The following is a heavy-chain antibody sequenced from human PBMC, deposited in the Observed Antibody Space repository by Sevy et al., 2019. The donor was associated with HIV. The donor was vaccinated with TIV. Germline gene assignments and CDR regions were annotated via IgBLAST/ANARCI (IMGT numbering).Heavy chain of an antibody. V-gene: IGHV3-11*01. CDR3: ARENTMIEEPGWFDP. J-gene: IGHJ5*02. CDR1: GFTFSDYY. D-gene: IGHD3-22*01. CDR2: ISRSGSTI. Sequence: GGSLRLSCAASGFTFSDYYMSWIRQAPGKGLEWVSYISRSGSTINYADSVKGRFTISRDNAKNSLYLQINSLRAEDTAVYYCARENTMIEEPGWFDPWGQGTLITVSS.